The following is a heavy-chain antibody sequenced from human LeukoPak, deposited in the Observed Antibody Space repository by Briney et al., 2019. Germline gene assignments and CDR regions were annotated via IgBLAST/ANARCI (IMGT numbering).Heavy chain of an antibody. D-gene: IGHD3-10*01. CDR3: AQGLWFGEA. V-gene: IGHV3-48*03. Sequence: GGSLRLSCAASGFTFSSYEMNWVRQAPGKGLEWVSYISSSGSTIYYADSVKGRFTLSRDNAKNSLYLQMNSLRAEDTAVYYCAQGLWFGEARGQGTLVTVSS. CDR1: GFTFSSYE. CDR2: ISSSGSTI. J-gene: IGHJ4*02.